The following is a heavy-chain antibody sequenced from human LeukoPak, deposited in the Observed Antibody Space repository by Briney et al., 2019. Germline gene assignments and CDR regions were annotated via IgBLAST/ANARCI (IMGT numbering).Heavy chain of an antibody. J-gene: IGHJ4*02. CDR2: ISGYNGSG. CDR1: GYSLVSYG. V-gene: IGHV1-18*01. D-gene: IGHD3-3*01. Sequence: ASVKVSCKASGYSLVSYGITWVRQAPGQGLEWMGWISGYNGSGKTVQKFQGRDSITTDRYTSKDYMELRSLRSHDTAVYYCARVPTVFGVDPEQNHFDQWGQGTLVIVSS. CDR3: ARVPTVFGVDPEQNHFDQ.